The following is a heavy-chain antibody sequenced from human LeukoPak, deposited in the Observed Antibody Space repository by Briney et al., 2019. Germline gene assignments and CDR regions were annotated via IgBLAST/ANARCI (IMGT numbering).Heavy chain of an antibody. CDR1: GGSISGYY. J-gene: IGHJ4*02. CDR3: ARPKRGDSTSWYVDF. Sequence: PSETLSLTCTVSGGSISGYYWSWSRQPPGKGVEWIGNLYYMRGAWYKSSLKSRVTTSVDTSRNEFSLKLSSVTAADTAVYFCARPKRGDSTSWYVDFWGQGTLVTVSS. D-gene: IGHD6-13*01. V-gene: IGHV4-59*12. CDR2: LYYMRGA.